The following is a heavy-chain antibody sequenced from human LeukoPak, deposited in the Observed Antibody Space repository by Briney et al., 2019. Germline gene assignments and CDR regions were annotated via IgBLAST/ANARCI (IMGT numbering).Heavy chain of an antibody. CDR3: ASDRVFYGLDV. Sequence: PGGSLRLSCAASGFTFSSYAMSWVRQAPGKGLEWVSAISGSGGSTYYADSVKGRFTISRDNARNTLYLQMNSLRPEDTAIYYCASDRVFYGLDVWGQGTTVTVSS. D-gene: IGHD1-14*01. CDR2: ISGSGGST. CDR1: GFTFSSYA. J-gene: IGHJ6*02. V-gene: IGHV3-23*01.